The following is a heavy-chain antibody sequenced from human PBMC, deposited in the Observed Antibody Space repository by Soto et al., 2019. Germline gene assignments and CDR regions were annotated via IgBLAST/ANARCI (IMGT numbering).Heavy chain of an antibody. CDR2: ISYDGSNK. CDR1: GFTFSSYA. J-gene: IGHJ4*02. D-gene: IGHD6-6*01. CDR3: AREPNSSSFDY. V-gene: IGHV3-30*04. Sequence: GGSLRLSCAASGFTFSSYAMHWVRQAPGKGLEWVAVISYDGSNKYYADSVKGRFTISRDNSKNTLYLQMNSLRVEDTAVYYCAREPNSSSFDYWGQGTLVTVSS.